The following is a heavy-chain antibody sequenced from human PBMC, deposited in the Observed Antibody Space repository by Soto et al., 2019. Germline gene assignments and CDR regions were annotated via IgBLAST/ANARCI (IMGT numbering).Heavy chain of an antibody. CDR2: MSYDGTNE. CDR3: ATKWGTYSSASLEY. V-gene: IGHV3-30*04. CDR1: GFSFTHYT. J-gene: IGHJ4*02. Sequence: GGSLRLSCAASGFSFTHYTINWVRQAPGKGLEWVAVMSYDGTNEYYADSVKGRFTISRDNSKSTVYLQMNSLTPEDTALYYCATKWGTYSSASLEYWGLGTLVTVSS. D-gene: IGHD6-19*01.